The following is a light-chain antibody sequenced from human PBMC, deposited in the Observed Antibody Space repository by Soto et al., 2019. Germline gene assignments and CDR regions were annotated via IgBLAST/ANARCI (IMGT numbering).Light chain of an antibody. CDR3: SSYTTSNTRQIV. J-gene: IGLJ1*01. V-gene: IGLV2-14*03. Sequence: QSVLTQPASVSGSPGQSITISCTGTSSEVVGYNYVSWYQHHPGKAPKLMIFDVSNRPSGVSNRFSGSKSGNTASLTISGLQPEDEADYYSSSYTTSNTRQIVFGTGTKVTVL. CDR2: DVS. CDR1: SSEVVGYNY.